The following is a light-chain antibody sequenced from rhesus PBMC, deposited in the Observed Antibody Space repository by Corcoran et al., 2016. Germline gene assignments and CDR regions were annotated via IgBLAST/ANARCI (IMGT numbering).Light chain of an antibody. CDR1: QGINNY. CDR2: AAS. J-gene: IGKJ1*01. CDR3: LQYNSDPWT. Sequence: DIQMTQSPSSLSASVGDRVTITCRASQGINNYLTWYQQKPGKAPKLLLYAASTLQSVVPSRFSGSGSGTDCTLTISSLQPEDFATYYCLQYNSDPWTFGQGTKVEIK. V-gene: IGKV1-43*02.